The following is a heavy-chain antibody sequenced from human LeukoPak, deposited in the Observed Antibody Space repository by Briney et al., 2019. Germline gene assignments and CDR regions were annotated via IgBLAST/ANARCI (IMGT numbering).Heavy chain of an antibody. D-gene: IGHD6-19*01. CDR1: GFTFSTYS. CDR3: TTVGEQWPHFDY. J-gene: IGHJ4*02. Sequence: GGSLRLSCAASGFTFSTYSMHWVRQAPGKGLEWVGRIKSKTDGGTTDYAAPVKGRFTISRDDSKNTLYLQMNSLKTEDTAVYYCTTVGEQWPHFDYWGQGTLVTVSP. CDR2: IKSKTDGGTT. V-gene: IGHV3-15*01.